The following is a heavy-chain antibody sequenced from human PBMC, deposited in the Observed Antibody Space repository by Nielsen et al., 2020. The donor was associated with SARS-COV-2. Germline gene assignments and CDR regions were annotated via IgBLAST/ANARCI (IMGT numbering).Heavy chain of an antibody. V-gene: IGHV3-7*03. Sequence: GGSLRLSCAASGFTFSSYWMSWVRQAPGKGLEWVANIKQDGSEKYYVDSVKGRFTISRENAKNSLYLQMNSLRAEDTAVYYCARGGRYCSSTSCYHNWFDPWGQGTLVTVSS. CDR1: GFTFSSYW. CDR3: ARGGRYCSSTSCYHNWFDP. D-gene: IGHD2-2*01. CDR2: IKQDGSEK. J-gene: IGHJ5*02.